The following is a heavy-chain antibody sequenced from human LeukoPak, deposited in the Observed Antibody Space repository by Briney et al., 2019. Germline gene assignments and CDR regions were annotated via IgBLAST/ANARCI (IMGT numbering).Heavy chain of an antibody. V-gene: IGHV4-34*01. J-gene: IGHJ6*03. CDR1: GGSFSGYY. Sequence: PSETLSLTCAVYGGSFSGYYWSWIRQPPGKGLEWIGEINHSGSTNYNPSLKSRVTISLDTSKNQFSLKLSSVTAADTAVYYCARGGSSSSPYYYYYYMDVWGKGTTVTVSS. CDR3: ARGGSSSSPYYYYYYMDV. D-gene: IGHD6-6*01. CDR2: INHSGST.